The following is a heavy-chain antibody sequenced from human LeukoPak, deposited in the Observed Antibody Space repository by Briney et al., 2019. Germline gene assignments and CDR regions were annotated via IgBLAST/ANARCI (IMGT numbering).Heavy chain of an antibody. CDR3: ARERVGYFDWSLYYYYYGMDV. V-gene: IGHV3-48*03. CDR1: GFTFSSYE. J-gene: IGHJ6*02. Sequence: GGSLRLSCAASGFTFSSYEMNWVRQAPGKGLEWVSYISSSGSTIYYADSVKGRFTISRDNAKNSLYLQMNGLRAEDTAVYYCARERVGYFDWSLYYYYYGMDVWGQGTTVTVSS. D-gene: IGHD3-9*01. CDR2: ISSSGSTI.